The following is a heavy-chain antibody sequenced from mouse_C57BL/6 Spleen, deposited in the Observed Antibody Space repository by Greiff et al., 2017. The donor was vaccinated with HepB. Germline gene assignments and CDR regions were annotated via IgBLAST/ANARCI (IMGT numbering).Heavy chain of an antibody. J-gene: IGHJ1*03. CDR2: IDPANVNT. Sequence: EVQLQQSVAELVRPGASVKLSCTASGFNIKNTYMHWVKQRPEQGLEWIGRIDPANVNTKYAPKFQGKATITADSSANTAYLQRSSLNSEDTAIFYGAYGKMWYFDGWGKGTTVTVSS. CDR3: AYGKMWYFDG. CDR1: GFNIKNTY. D-gene: IGHD2-1*01. V-gene: IGHV14-3*01.